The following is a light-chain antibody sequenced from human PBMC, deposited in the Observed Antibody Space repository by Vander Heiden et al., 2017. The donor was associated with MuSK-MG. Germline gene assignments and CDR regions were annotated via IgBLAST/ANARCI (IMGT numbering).Light chain of an antibody. Sequence: EIVLTQSPGTLSLSPGERATLSCRASQSVSGSYLAWYQQKPGQAPRLLIYGASSRATGIPDRFSGSGSGTDFTLTISRLEPEDFAVYYCQQDGSSPPYTFGQGTKLEIK. CDR2: GAS. V-gene: IGKV3-20*01. J-gene: IGKJ2*01. CDR3: QQDGSSPPYT. CDR1: QSVSGSY.